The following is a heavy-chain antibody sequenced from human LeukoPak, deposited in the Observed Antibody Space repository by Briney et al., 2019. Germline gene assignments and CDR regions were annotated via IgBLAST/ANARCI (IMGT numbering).Heavy chain of an antibody. CDR1: GGTFSTFG. D-gene: IGHD5-18*01. CDR3: ARETGYAYGRAPLDY. CDR2: IIPMSGTV. Sequence: SVKVSCKASGGTFSTFGISWVRQAPGQGLEWVGGIIPMSGTVNNAQKFQGRVTITADKSTGTAYMELSSLRSDDTAVYYCARETGYAYGRAPLDYWGQGTLVTVSS. V-gene: IGHV1-69*06. J-gene: IGHJ4*02.